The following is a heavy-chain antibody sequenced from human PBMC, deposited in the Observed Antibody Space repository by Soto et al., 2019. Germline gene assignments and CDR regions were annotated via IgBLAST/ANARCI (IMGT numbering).Heavy chain of an antibody. Sequence: GGSLRLSCAASGFTFSSFWMHWVRQVPGKGLVWVSRISTDGTSTTYADSVKGRFTISRDNAKNTLYLEMNRLRAEDTALYYCVRDRDRRGLGFLDFWGQGTLVTVS. V-gene: IGHV3-74*01. CDR1: GFTFSSFW. CDR2: ISTDGTST. J-gene: IGHJ4*02. CDR3: VRDRDRRGLGFLDF. D-gene: IGHD1-26*01.